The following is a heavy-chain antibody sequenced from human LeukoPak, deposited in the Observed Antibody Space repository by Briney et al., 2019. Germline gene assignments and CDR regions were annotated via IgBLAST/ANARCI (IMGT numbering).Heavy chain of an antibody. Sequence: ASVNVSCKASGYTFSHYAVHWLRQAPGQRLEWMGWTNVGNDYTESSQKFQDRFTITSDTSATTVYMELSSLRSEDTAIYYCARDDFSTYPGLNYFDYWGQGSLVTVSS. CDR3: ARDDFSTYPGLNYFDY. CDR2: TNVGNDYT. J-gene: IGHJ4*02. D-gene: IGHD4-11*01. CDR1: GYTFSHYA. V-gene: IGHV1-3*01.